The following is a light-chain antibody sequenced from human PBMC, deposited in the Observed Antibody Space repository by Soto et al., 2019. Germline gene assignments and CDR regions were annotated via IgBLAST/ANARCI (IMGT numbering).Light chain of an antibody. J-gene: IGKJ5*01. CDR1: QSVSSSY. CDR2: DTT. V-gene: IGKV3-20*01. Sequence: EVMFTQSPCALSLSTGERATLSCRASQSVSSSYVACYQQKPGQAPRLLIYDTTTRATGVPARFSGSRSGTDFSLTISRLEPEDFAVYYCQQYRSSPITFGQGTRLEIK. CDR3: QQYRSSPIT.